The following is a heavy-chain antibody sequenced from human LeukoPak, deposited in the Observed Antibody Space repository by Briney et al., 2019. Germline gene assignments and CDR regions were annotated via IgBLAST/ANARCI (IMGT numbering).Heavy chain of an antibody. CDR2: ISYDGSNK. CDR3: AKLRLGAIIYYFDY. D-gene: IGHD3-10*01. CDR1: GFTFSSYA. J-gene: IGHJ4*02. V-gene: IGHV3-30*04. Sequence: PGGSLRLSCAASGFTFSSYAMHWVRQAPGKGLEWVAVISYDGSNKYYADSVKGRFTISRDNSKNTLYLQMNSLRAEDTAVYYCAKLRLGAIIYYFDYWGQGTLVTVSS.